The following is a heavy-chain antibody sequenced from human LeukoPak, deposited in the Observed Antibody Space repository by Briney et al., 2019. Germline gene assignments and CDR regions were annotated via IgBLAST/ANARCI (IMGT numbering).Heavy chain of an antibody. CDR1: GFTFTTYW. D-gene: IGHD3-16*02. CDR3: ARTRTFGGVINY. J-gene: IGHJ4*02. V-gene: IGHV3-74*01. CDR2: INSDGSIT. Sequence: GGSLRLSCAASGFTFTTYWMHWVRQAPGKGLVWVSHINSDGSITSYADSVKGRFTISRDNSKNTLYLQMNSLRAEDTAVYYCARTRTFGGVINYWGQGTLVTVSS.